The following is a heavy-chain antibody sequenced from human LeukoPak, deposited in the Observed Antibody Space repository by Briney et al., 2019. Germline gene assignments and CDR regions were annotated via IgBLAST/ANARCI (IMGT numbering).Heavy chain of an antibody. CDR1: GFTFSNYW. CDR3: AKDQRGGIDY. V-gene: IGHV3-30*18. CDR2: ISYDGSNK. Sequence: GGSLRLSCAASGFTFSNYWMHWVRQAPGKGLEWVTVISYDGSNKYYADSVKGRFTISRDNSKNTLYLQMNSLRAEDTAVYYCAKDQRGGIDYWGQGTLVTVSS. J-gene: IGHJ4*02.